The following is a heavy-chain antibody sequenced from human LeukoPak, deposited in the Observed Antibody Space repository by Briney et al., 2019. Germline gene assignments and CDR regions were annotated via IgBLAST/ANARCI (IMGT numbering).Heavy chain of an antibody. CDR2: IDYDSSHI. CDR3: XXXXXXXXXXXXYDY. V-gene: IGHV3-21*01. CDR1: GFTFSNSA. J-gene: IGHJ4*02. Sequence: GGSLRLSCAASGFTFSNSAMNWVRQVPGKGLEWVSSIDYDSSHIYYAASVRGRFTISRDNARNSVYLQMNSLRVEDTTFYYCXXXXXXXXXXXXYDYWXQGTLVAVPS.